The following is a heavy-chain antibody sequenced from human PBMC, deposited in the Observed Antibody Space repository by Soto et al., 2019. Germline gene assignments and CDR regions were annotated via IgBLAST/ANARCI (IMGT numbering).Heavy chain of an antibody. CDR2: IYYSGST. D-gene: IGHD5-12*01. Sequence: SETLSLTCTVSGGSISSYYWSWIRQPPGKGLEWIGYIYYSGSTNYNPSLKSRVTISVDTSKNQFSLKLSSVTAADTAVYYCARREMATTAFDYWGQGTLVTVPQ. V-gene: IGHV4-59*01. J-gene: IGHJ4*02. CDR1: GGSISSYY. CDR3: ARREMATTAFDY.